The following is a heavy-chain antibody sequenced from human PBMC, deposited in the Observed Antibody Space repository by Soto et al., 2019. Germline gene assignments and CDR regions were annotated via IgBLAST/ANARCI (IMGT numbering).Heavy chain of an antibody. Sequence: SETKCLTCSVADGSSGGSSDYWGWIRQPPGKGLEWIGSIYYSGSTYYNPSLKSRVTISVDTSKNQFSLKLSSVTAADTAVYYCARVGSGWSMGYNWFDPWGQGTLVTVSS. CDR2: IYYSGST. V-gene: IGHV4-39*07. D-gene: IGHD6-19*01. CDR1: DGSSGGSSDY. J-gene: IGHJ5*02. CDR3: ARVGSGWSMGYNWFDP.